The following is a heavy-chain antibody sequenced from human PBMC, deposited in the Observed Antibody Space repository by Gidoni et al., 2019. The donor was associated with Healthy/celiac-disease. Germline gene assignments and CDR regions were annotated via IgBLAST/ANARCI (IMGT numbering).Heavy chain of an antibody. CDR3: ARGDYDFWSGYYPAENSFDY. V-gene: IGHV1-46*01. J-gene: IGHJ4*02. CDR2: INPSGGST. D-gene: IGHD3-3*01. Sequence: LEWMGIINPSGGSTSYAQKFQGRVTMTRDTSTSTVYMELSSLRSEDTAVYYCARGDYDFWSGYYPAENSFDYWGQGTLVTVSS.